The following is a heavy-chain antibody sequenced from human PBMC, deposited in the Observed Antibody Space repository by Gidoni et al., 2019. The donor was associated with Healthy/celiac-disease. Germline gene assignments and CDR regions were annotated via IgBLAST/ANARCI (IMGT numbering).Heavy chain of an antibody. CDR2: ISSSGSTI. J-gene: IGHJ6*02. Sequence: EVQLVASGGGLVQPGGSLRLSCAASGFTFSSYEMNWVRQAPGKGLEWVSYISSSGSTIYYADSVKGRFTISRDNAKNSLYLQMNSLRAEDTAVYYCARGRGDRYGLYYYYGMDVWGQGTTVTVSS. CDR1: GFTFSSYE. V-gene: IGHV3-48*03. CDR3: ARGRGDRYGLYYYYGMDV. D-gene: IGHD2-21*02.